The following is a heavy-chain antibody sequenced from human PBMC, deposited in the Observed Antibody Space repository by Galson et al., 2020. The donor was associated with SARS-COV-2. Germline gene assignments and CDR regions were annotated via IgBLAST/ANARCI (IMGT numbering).Heavy chain of an antibody. D-gene: IGHD5-18*01. CDR3: ARGEKGYTYGHDAFDI. CDR1: GGSINSGGYY. J-gene: IGHJ3*02. CDR2: ISYTGNI. V-gene: IGHV4-31*03. Sequence: ASETLSLTCTVSGGSINSGGYYWSWIRQHPGKGLEWIGYISYTGNIYYNPSLESRVTISVDTSKNLLSLKLSSVTAADTAVYYCARGEKGYTYGHDAFDIWGQGTVVTVSS.